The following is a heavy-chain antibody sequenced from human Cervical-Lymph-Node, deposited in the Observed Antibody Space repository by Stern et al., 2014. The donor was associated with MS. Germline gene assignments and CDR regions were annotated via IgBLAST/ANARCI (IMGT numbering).Heavy chain of an antibody. CDR2: ISTNTGDP. Sequence: QVQLVQSGSELKKPGASVKVSCKASGYTFNNYAMNWVRQAPGQGLEWMGWISTNTGDPDYAQGFTGRFVFSMDTSVSTAYLQITSLKAEDTAVYYYARPNDSSGLFDQWGQGTLVTVSS. V-gene: IGHV7-4-1*02. CDR1: GYTFNNYA. D-gene: IGHD6-19*01. CDR3: ARPNDSSGLFDQ. J-gene: IGHJ5*02.